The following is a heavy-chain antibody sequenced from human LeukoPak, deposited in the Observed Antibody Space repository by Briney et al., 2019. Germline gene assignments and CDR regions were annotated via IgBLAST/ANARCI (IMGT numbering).Heavy chain of an antibody. Sequence: TGGSLRLSCPATGFTISSSEMNWVRQAPGKALEWVSYISSSGSTIYYADSVKGRFTISRDNARNSLYLQMNSLRAEDTAVYYCARVTPYSIAAYDYWGQGTLVNVSS. V-gene: IGHV3-48*03. D-gene: IGHD6-6*01. CDR3: ARVTPYSIAAYDY. CDR2: ISSSGSTI. J-gene: IGHJ4*02. CDR1: GFTISSSE.